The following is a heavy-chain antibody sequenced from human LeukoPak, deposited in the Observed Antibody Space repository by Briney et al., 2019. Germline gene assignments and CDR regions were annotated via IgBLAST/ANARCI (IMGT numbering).Heavy chain of an antibody. CDR1: GFTFSSYS. V-gene: IGHV3-21*01. J-gene: IGHJ3*02. D-gene: IGHD3-3*01. CDR3: ARAGGGYDFWSGYSSDAFDI. Sequence: GGSLRLSCAASGFTFSSYSMNWVRQAPGKGLEWVSSISSSSSYIYYADSVKGRFTISRDNAKNSLYLQMNSLRAEDTAVYYCARAGGGYDFWSGYSSDAFDIWGQGTMVTVSS. CDR2: ISSSSSYI.